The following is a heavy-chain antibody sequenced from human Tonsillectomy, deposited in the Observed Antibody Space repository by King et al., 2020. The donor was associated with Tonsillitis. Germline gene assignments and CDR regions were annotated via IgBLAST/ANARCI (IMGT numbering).Heavy chain of an antibody. Sequence: MQLQESGPGLVKPSETLSLTCTVSGGSISSSSYYWGWIRQPPGKGLEWIGSIYYSGSTYYNPSLKSRVTISVDTSKNQFSLKLSSVTAADTAAYYCARHEGSGNYDSSGYYYWGQGTLVTVSS. CDR3: ARHEGSGNYDSSGYYY. V-gene: IGHV4-39*01. D-gene: IGHD3-22*01. J-gene: IGHJ4*02. CDR2: IYYSGST. CDR1: GGSISSSSYY.